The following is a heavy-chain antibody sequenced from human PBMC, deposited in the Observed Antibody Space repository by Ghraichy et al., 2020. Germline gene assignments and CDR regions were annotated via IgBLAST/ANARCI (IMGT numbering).Heavy chain of an antibody. CDR1: GFTFSTYA. D-gene: IGHD3-22*01. CDR3: ARPDYFHNSGELQY. Sequence: GGSLRLSCAPSGFTFSTYAMHWVRQAPGKGLEWVADISYDGSEKFYADSVRGRFTISRDNSKSILYLEMNSLRAEDAAVYYCARPDYFHNSGELQYWGQGTLVTVSS. CDR2: ISYDGSEK. J-gene: IGHJ4*02. V-gene: IGHV3-30-3*01.